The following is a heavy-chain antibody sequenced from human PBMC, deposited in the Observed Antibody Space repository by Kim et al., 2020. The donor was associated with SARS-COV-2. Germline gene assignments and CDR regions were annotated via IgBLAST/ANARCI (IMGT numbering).Heavy chain of an antibody. Sequence: SETLSLTCTVSGGSISSGGYYWSWIRQHPGKGLEWIGYIYYSGSTYYNPSLKSRVTISVDTSKNQFSLKLSSVTAADTAVYYCARVVPYQLYVYWYFDLWGRGTLVTVSS. V-gene: IGHV4-31*03. J-gene: IGHJ2*01. CDR1: GGSISSGGYY. CDR3: ARVVPYQLYVYWYFDL. D-gene: IGHD2-2*01. CDR2: IYYSGST.